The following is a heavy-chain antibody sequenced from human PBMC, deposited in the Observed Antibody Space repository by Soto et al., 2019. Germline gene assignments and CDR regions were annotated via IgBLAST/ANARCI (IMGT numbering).Heavy chain of an antibody. CDR2: ISGSGGST. CDR3: AKGGRFLEWLPSRYYYYGMDV. V-gene: IGHV3-23*01. Sequence: EVQLLESGGGLVQPGGSLRLSCAASGFTFSSYAMSWVRQAPGKGLEWVSAISGSGGSTYYADSVKSRFTISRDNSKNTLYLQMNSLRAEDTAVYYCAKGGRFLEWLPSRYYYYGMDVWGQGTTVTVSS. J-gene: IGHJ6*02. CDR1: GFTFSSYA. D-gene: IGHD3-3*01.